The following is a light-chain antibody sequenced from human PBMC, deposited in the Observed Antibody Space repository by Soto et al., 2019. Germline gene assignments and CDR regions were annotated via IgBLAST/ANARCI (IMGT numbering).Light chain of an antibody. Sequence: TVMTQSPGTLSVSPGERATISCWASQAISYNVAWYQHFPGQAPRLLIHGASTRANGVPARFSGSGSGTEFTLTITSVQSEDLATYSCQQYNDWPPNYTFGRGTRLE. V-gene: IGKV3-15*01. J-gene: IGKJ2*01. CDR2: GAS. CDR3: QQYNDWPPNYT. CDR1: QAISYN.